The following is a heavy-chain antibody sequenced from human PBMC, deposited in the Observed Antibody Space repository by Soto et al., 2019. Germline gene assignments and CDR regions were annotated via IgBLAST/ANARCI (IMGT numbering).Heavy chain of an antibody. Sequence: ASVKVPCKASGYTFTGYYMHWVRQAPGQGLEWMGWINPNSGGTNYAQKFQGRVTMTRDTSISTAYMELSRLRSDDTAVYYCARDGAAAGTGNYYYYGMDVWGQGTTVTVSS. CDR1: GYTFTGYY. CDR3: ARDGAAAGTGNYYYYGMDV. D-gene: IGHD6-13*01. J-gene: IGHJ6*02. CDR2: INPNSGGT. V-gene: IGHV1-2*02.